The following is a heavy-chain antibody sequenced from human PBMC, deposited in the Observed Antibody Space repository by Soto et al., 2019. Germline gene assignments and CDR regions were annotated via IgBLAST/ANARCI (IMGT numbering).Heavy chain of an antibody. J-gene: IGHJ4*02. V-gene: IGHV3-30-3*01. CDR2: ISYDGSNE. Sequence: QVQLVESGGGVVQPGRSLRLSCAASGFTFSSYAMHWVRQARDKGLEWVAVISYDGSNEYYADSVKGRFTISRDNSKNPLYLQMNSLRAEDTAVYHCARENYNTLWFDYWGQGTLVTVSS. CDR1: GFTFSSYA. D-gene: IGHD3-9*01. CDR3: ARENYNTLWFDY.